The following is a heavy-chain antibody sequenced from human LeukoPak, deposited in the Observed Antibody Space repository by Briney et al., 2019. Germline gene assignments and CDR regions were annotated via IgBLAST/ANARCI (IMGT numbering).Heavy chain of an antibody. CDR2: FDPEDGET. V-gene: IGHV1-24*01. J-gene: IGHJ4*02. Sequence: GASVKVSCNVYGYTLTELSMHWERQAPGKGLEWMGGFDPEDGETIYAQKFQGRVTMTEDTSTDTAYMELSSLRSEDTAVYYCATEKTDSSGYYSYWGQGTLVTVSS. D-gene: IGHD3-22*01. CDR1: GYTLTELS. CDR3: ATEKTDSSGYYSY.